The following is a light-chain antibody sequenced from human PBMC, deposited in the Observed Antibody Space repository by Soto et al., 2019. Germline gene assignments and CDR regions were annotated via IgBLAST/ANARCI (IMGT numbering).Light chain of an antibody. Sequence: QSALTQPASVSGSPGQSITISCTGTSFKNVSWYQQHPGQAPKLLIYDVSYRPSGISQRFSGSESAYTASLTISGLQAEDEADYYCSSYSFPTSLYVFGTGTKLTVL. CDR1: SFKN. CDR3: SSYSFPTSLYV. V-gene: IGLV2-14*03. J-gene: IGLJ1*01. CDR2: DVS.